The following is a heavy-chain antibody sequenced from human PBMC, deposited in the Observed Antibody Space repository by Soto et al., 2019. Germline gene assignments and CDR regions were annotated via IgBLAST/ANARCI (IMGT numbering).Heavy chain of an antibody. CDR2: INPNSGAT. CDR1: GYTFTGYY. CDR3: ARDKYYGSVTMYV. J-gene: IGHJ6*02. V-gene: IGHV1-2*04. Sequence: ASVKVSCKASGYTFTGYYMHWVRQAPGQGLEWMGWINPNSGATNYAQKFQGWVTMTRDTSISTAYMELSRLRSDDTAVYYCARDKYYGSVTMYVWGQGTTVTVSS. D-gene: IGHD3-10*01.